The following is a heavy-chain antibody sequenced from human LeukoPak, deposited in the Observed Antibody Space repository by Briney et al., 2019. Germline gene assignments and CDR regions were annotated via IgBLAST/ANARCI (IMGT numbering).Heavy chain of an antibody. Sequence: APVKVSCKASGYTFTSYDINWVRQATGQGLEWMGWMNPNSGNTGYAQKFQGRVTITRNTSISTAYMELSSLRSEDTAVYYCARVMRGYSSSWYYYYYYYMDVWGKGTTVTVSS. D-gene: IGHD6-13*01. CDR3: ARVMRGYSSSWYYYYYYYMDV. CDR1: GYTFTSYD. V-gene: IGHV1-8*03. J-gene: IGHJ6*03. CDR2: MNPNSGNT.